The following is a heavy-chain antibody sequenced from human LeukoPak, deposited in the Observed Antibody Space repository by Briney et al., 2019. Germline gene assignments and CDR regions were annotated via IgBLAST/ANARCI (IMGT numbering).Heavy chain of an antibody. J-gene: IGHJ6*02. Sequence: SETLSLTCTVSGGSISSYYWSWLRQPAGKGLEWIGRIYTSGSTNYNPSLKSRVTMSVDTSKNQFSLKLSSVTAADTAVYYCAGGPHTARLNYYYGMDVWGQGTTVTVSS. CDR1: GGSISSYY. CDR2: IYTSGST. V-gene: IGHV4-4*07. D-gene: IGHD5-18*01. CDR3: AGGPHTARLNYYYGMDV.